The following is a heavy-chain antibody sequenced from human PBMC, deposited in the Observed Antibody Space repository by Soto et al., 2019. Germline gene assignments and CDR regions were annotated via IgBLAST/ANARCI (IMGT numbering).Heavy chain of an antibody. J-gene: IGHJ5*02. CDR1: GGTFGSYV. CDR2: IIPIFGTP. D-gene: IGHD3-22*01. CDR3: ARPTRYYYDSSGQSAWFDP. Sequence: QVQLVQSGAEVKKPGSSVKVSCKAYGGTFGSYVISWVRQAPGQGLEWIGGIIPIFGTPNYAQKFQGRVTITADESTSTAYMELSSLRSEDTAVYYCARPTRYYYDSSGQSAWFDPWGQGTLVTVSS. V-gene: IGHV1-69*12.